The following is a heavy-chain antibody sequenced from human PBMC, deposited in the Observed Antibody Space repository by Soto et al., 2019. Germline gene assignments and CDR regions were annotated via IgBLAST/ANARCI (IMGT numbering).Heavy chain of an antibody. CDR3: ASHVRSAETPGFDP. V-gene: IGHV4-39*01. CDR2: IYYSGST. Sequence: QLQLQESGPGLVKPSETLSLTCTVSGGSISSSSYYWGWIRQPPGKGLEWIGSIYYSGSTYYNPTLKSRVTISVDKSKNQCSLKLSSVTAADTAVYYCASHVRSAETPGFDPWGQGTLVTVSS. D-gene: IGHD6-13*01. CDR1: GGSISSSSYY. J-gene: IGHJ5*02.